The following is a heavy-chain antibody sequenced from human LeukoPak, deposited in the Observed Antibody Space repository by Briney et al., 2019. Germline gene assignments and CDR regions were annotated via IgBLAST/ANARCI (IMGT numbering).Heavy chain of an antibody. Sequence: SSETLSLTCTVSGGSISSYYWSWIRQPPGKGLEWIGYIYYSGSTYYNPSLKSRVTISVDTSKNQFSLKLSSVTAADTAVYYCARGTDGYKEGFDYWGQGTLVTVSS. V-gene: IGHV4-59*08. J-gene: IGHJ4*02. CDR1: GGSISSYY. CDR3: ARGTDGYKEGFDY. CDR2: IYYSGST. D-gene: IGHD5-24*01.